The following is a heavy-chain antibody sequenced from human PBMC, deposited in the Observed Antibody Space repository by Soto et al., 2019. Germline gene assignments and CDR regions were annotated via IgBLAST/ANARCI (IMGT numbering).Heavy chain of an antibody. CDR2: INHSGST. V-gene: IGHV4-34*01. D-gene: IGHD3-9*01. CDR3: ASELRYFDWSTMDV. Sequence: SETLSLTCAVYGGSFSGYYWSWIRQPPGKGLEWIGEINHSGSTNYNPSLKSRVTISVDTSKNQFSLKLSSATAADTAVYYCASELRYFDWSTMDVWGKGTTVTVSS. J-gene: IGHJ6*04. CDR1: GGSFSGYY.